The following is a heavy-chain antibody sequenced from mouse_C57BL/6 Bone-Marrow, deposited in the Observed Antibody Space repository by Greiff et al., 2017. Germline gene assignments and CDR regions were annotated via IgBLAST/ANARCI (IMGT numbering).Heavy chain of an antibody. Sequence: EVQLVESGPGLVKPSQSLSLTCSVTGYSITSGYYWNWIRQFPGNKLEWMGYISYDGSNNYNPSLTNRISITPDTSKNQFFLKLNSVTTEDTATYYCANGGYDWFAYWGQGTLVTVSA. J-gene: IGHJ3*01. V-gene: IGHV3-6*01. CDR1: GYSITSGYY. CDR3: ANGGYDWFAY. D-gene: IGHD1-1*02. CDR2: ISYDGSN.